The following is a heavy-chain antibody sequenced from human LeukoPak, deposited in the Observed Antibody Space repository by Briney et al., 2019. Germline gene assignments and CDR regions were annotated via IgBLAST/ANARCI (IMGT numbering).Heavy chain of an antibody. D-gene: IGHD6-19*01. V-gene: IGHV4-4*07. CDR2: IYTSGST. Sequence: SETLSLTCTVSGGSISSYYWSWIRQPAGKGLEWIGRIYTSGSTNYNPSLKSRVTMSVDTSKNQFSLKLSSVTAADTAVYYCARSYSSGWYRDYFDYWGQGTLVTVYS. J-gene: IGHJ4*02. CDR1: GGSISSYY. CDR3: ARSYSSGWYRDYFDY.